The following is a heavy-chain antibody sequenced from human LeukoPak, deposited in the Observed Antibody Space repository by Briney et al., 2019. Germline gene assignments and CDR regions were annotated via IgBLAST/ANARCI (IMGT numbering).Heavy chain of an antibody. V-gene: IGHV1-2*02. CDR3: ARAGRAGALETLTYFDY. Sequence: GASVKVSCKASGYSFTGYYMHWVRQVPGQGLEWMGWINSNSGGANYAQKFQDRVTMTRDTSISTAYMELSSLRSDDTAVYYCARAGRAGALETLTYFDYWGQGTLVSVSS. CDR1: GYSFTGYY. J-gene: IGHJ4*02. D-gene: IGHD1-1*01. CDR2: INSNSGGA.